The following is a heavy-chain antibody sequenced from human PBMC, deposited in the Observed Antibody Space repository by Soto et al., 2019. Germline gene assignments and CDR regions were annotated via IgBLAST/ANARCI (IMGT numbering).Heavy chain of an antibody. CDR1: GFTFSSYG. D-gene: IGHD3-10*01. CDR3: AKRGSGSYFDY. J-gene: IGHJ4*02. V-gene: IGHV3-30*18. CDR2: ISYGGST. Sequence: PGGSLRLSCAASGFTFSSYGMHWVRQAPGKGLEWVAVISYGGSTYYADSVKGRFTISRDNSKNTLYLQMNSLRAEDTAVYYCAKRGSGSYFDYWGQGTLVTVSS.